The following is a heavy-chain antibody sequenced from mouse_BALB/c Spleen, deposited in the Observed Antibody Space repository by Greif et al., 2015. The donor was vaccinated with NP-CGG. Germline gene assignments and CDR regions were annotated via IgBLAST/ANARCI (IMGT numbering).Heavy chain of an antibody. CDR3: ARNYYGSIYYAMDY. D-gene: IGHD1-1*01. CDR1: GFSLTSYG. CDR2: IWSGGST. V-gene: IGHV2-2*02. J-gene: IGHJ4*01. Sequence: QVQLQQSGPGLVQPSRSLSITCTVSGFSLTSYGVHWVRQSPGKGLEWLGVIWSGGSTDYNAAFISRLSISKDNSKSXVFFKMNSLQANDTAIYYCARNYYGSIYYAMDYWGQGTSVTVSS.